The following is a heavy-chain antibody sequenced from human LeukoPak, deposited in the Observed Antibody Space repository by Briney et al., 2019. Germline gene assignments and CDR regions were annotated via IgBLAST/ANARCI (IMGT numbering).Heavy chain of an antibody. Sequence: ASVKVSCKTSGDTFSSYSLSWVRQAPGQGLECMARIIPILNTANYSQKVQGRVTITADKSTSTVYMELSSLRPDDTAVYYCARVTATVTAGGPGWFDPWGQGTLVTVSS. V-gene: IGHV1-69*08. D-gene: IGHD4-17*01. CDR2: IIPILNTA. CDR1: GDTFSSYS. J-gene: IGHJ5*02. CDR3: ARVTATVTAGGPGWFDP.